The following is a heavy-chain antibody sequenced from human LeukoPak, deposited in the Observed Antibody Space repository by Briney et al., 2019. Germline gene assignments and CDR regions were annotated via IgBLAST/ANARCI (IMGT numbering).Heavy chain of an antibody. V-gene: IGHV5-51*01. J-gene: IGHJ5*02. CDR2: TYPGDSNT. CDR3: VRSPACSSGTCYPNWFDP. CDR1: GYSFTSYW. D-gene: IGHD2-15*01. Sequence: GESLKISCKGSGYSFTSYWIGWVRQMPGKGLEWMGITYPGDSNTRYSPSFQGQVTISADKSISSAYLQWSSLKASDTAMYYCVRSPACSSGTCYPNWFDPWGQGTLVTVSS.